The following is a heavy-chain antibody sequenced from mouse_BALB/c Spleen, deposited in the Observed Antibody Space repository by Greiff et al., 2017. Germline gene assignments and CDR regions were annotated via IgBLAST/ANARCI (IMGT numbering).Heavy chain of an antibody. V-gene: IGHV6-6*02. Sequence: DVKLQESGGGLVQPGGSMKLSCVASGFTFSNYWMNWVRQSPEKGLEWVAEIRLKSNNYATHYAESVKGRFTISRDDSKSSVYLQMNNLRAEDTGIYYCTREYAMDYWGQGTSVTVSP. CDR1: GFTFSNYW. CDR2: IRLKSNNYAT. J-gene: IGHJ4*01. CDR3: TREYAMDY.